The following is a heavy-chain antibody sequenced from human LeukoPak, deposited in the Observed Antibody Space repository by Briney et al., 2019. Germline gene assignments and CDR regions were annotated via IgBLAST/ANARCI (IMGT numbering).Heavy chain of an antibody. CDR1: GFTFSSYA. Sequence: GSLRLSCAASGFTFSSYAMSWVRQAPGKGLEWVSAISGSGASTYYAPSAKGRFTISRDKSRNTLFLQMNSLRAEDTALYYCTKDGGFCSGGSCYSGGTNYFFDNWGQGTLVTVSS. J-gene: IGHJ4*02. CDR3: TKDGGFCSGGSCYSGGTNYFFDN. V-gene: IGHV3-23*01. CDR2: ISGSGAST. D-gene: IGHD2-15*01.